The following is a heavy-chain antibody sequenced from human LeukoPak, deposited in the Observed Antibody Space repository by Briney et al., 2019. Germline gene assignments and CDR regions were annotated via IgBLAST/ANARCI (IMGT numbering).Heavy chain of an antibody. D-gene: IGHD3-3*01. Sequence: PGGSLRLSCAASGFTFDDYAMHWVRQAPGKGLEWVSGISWNSGSIGYADSVKGRFTISRDNAKNSLYLQMNSLRAEDTALYHCARITISTGGPGDYYYYMDVWGKGTTVTVSS. V-gene: IGHV3-9*01. J-gene: IGHJ6*03. CDR3: ARITISTGGPGDYYYYMDV. CDR1: GFTFDDYA. CDR2: ISWNSGSI.